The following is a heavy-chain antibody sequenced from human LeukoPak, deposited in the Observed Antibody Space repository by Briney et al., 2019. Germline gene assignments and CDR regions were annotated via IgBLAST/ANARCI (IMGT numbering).Heavy chain of an antibody. J-gene: IGHJ4*02. V-gene: IGHV3-21*01. Sequence: PGGSLRLSCAGSGFTFSSYSMNWVRQAPGKGMEWVSSISSSSSYIYYADSVKGRFTISRDNAKNSLYLQMNSLRAEDTAVYYCARETDGYNLYWGQGTLVTVSS. D-gene: IGHD5-24*01. CDR3: ARETDGYNLY. CDR1: GFTFSSYS. CDR2: ISSSSSYI.